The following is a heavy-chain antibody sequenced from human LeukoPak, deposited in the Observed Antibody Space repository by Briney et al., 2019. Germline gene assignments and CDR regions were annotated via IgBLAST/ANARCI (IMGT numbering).Heavy chain of an antibody. CDR2: INHSGST. CDR1: GGSFSGYY. V-gene: IGHV4-34*01. J-gene: IGHJ4*02. Sequence: SETLSLTCAVYGGSFSGYYWSWIRQPPGKGLEWIGEINHSGSTNYNPSLKSRVSISVDSSKNQFSLKVSSVTAADTAVYYCARGSDTTAGLYWGQGTLVTVSS. D-gene: IGHD6-13*01. CDR3: ARGSDTTAGLY.